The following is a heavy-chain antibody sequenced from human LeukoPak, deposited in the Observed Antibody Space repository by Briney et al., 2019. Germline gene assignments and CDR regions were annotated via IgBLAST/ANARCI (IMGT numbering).Heavy chain of an antibody. CDR3: AKQRRFREYFFDY. V-gene: IGHV3-33*06. CDR1: GFTFRGYG. CDR2: IWSDGNTK. J-gene: IGHJ4*02. D-gene: IGHD2/OR15-2a*01. Sequence: GRSLRLSCEASGFTFRGYGMHWVRQAPGKGLEWVAVIWSDGNTKYYADSVEGRFNISRDNSKNTLFLQMDSLRVEDTAVYFCAKQRRFREYFFDYWGQGTLVTVSS.